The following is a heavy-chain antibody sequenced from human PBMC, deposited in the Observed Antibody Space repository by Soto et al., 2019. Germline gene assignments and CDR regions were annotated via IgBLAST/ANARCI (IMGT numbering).Heavy chain of an antibody. D-gene: IGHD1-26*01. Sequence: GGSLRLSCAASGFTFSSYWMHWVRQAPGKGLVWVSRINSDGSSTSYADSVKGRFTISRDNAKNTLYLQMNSLRAEDTAVYYCVTLVGATRYYYYGMDVWGQGTTVTVPS. V-gene: IGHV3-74*01. CDR2: INSDGSST. J-gene: IGHJ6*02. CDR1: GFTFSSYW. CDR3: VTLVGATRYYYYGMDV.